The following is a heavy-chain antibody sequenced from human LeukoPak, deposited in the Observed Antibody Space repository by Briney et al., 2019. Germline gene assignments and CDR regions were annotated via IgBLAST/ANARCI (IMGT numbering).Heavy chain of an antibody. J-gene: IGHJ4*02. CDR3: ARNGQNGFDY. D-gene: IGHD2-8*01. Sequence: GGSLRLSCAASGFTFSSYSMNWVRQAPGKGLEWVSSISSSSSYIYYADPVKGRFTISRDNAKNSLYLQMNSLRAEDTAVYYCARNGQNGFDYWGQGTLVTVSS. CDR1: GFTFSSYS. CDR2: ISSSSSYI. V-gene: IGHV3-21*01.